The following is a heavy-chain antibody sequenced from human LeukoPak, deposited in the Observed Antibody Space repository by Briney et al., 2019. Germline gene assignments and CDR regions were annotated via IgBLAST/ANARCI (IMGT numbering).Heavy chain of an antibody. CDR1: GFTFSSYA. CDR2: ITGSSHHT. D-gene: IGHD3-16*01. J-gene: IGHJ4*02. V-gene: IGHV3-23*01. CDR3: ARGFRLGGY. Sequence: PGGSLRLSCAASGFTFSSYAMSWVRQAPGKGLESVSTITGSSHHTYYADSVKGRFAISRDNSNNTLYLQMNSLTAGDTAIYFCARGFRLGGYWGQGTLVTVSS.